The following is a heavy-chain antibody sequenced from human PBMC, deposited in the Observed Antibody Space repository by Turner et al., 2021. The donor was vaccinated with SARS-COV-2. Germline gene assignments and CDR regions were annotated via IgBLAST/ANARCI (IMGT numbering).Heavy chain of an antibody. V-gene: IGHV1-8*03. D-gene: IGHD2-2*01. CDR1: GYTFTSYD. Sequence: QVQLVQSGAEVKKPGASVKVYCKASGYTFTSYDINWVRQATGQGLEWMGWMNPDSGNTAYAQKFQGRVTITRNTSISTAYMELSSLRSEDTAVYYCARGGYCSSTSCSPYWYFDLWGRGTLVTVSS. CDR3: ARGGYCSSTSCSPYWYFDL. J-gene: IGHJ2*01. CDR2: MNPDSGNT.